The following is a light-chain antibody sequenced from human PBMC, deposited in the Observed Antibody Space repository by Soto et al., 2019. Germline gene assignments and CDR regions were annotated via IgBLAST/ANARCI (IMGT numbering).Light chain of an antibody. V-gene: IGKV3-11*01. Sequence: EIVLTQSPATLSLSPGERATLSCRASQSVSSYLAWYQQKPGQAPRLLIYDASNRATGIPARFSGSGSGTDFTLTISSLEPVDFAVYYCQQRSNWPGTFGPGTKVXIK. CDR3: QQRSNWPGT. CDR2: DAS. J-gene: IGKJ3*01. CDR1: QSVSSY.